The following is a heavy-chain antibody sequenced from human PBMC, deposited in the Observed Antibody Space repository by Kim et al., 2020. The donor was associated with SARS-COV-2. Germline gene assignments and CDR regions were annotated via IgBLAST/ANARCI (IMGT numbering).Heavy chain of an antibody. Sequence: LKSRVTISVDTSKNQFSLKLSSVTAEDTAVYYCARVGSGKWFGELLHIDYWGQGTLVTVSS. V-gene: IGHV4-31*02. D-gene: IGHD3-10*01. CDR3: ARVGSGKWFGELLHIDY. J-gene: IGHJ4*02.